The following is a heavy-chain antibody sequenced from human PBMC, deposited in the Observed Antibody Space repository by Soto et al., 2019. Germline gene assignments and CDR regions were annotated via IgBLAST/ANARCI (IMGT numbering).Heavy chain of an antibody. V-gene: IGHV3-21*01. CDR3: ARRATATLGAFDY. CDR1: GFTFSSYS. Sequence: EVQLVESGGGLVKPGGSLRLSCAASGFTFSSYSMNWVRQAPGKGLEWVSSISSSSSYIYYADSVKGRFTISRDNAKNSLYLQMNSLRAEDTAVYYCARRATATLGAFDYWGQGTLVTVSS. CDR2: ISSSSSYI. D-gene: IGHD3-16*01. J-gene: IGHJ4*02.